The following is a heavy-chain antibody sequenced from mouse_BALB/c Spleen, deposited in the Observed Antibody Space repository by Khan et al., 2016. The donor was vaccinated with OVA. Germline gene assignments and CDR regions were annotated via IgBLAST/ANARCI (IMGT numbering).Heavy chain of an antibody. CDR2: IWGGGGT. Sequence: VQLQESGPGLVAPSQSLSITCTVSEFSLSRYNIHWVRQPPGKGLEWLGMIWGGGGTDYNSALKSRLSISKDNSKRQVFLKMNSLQTDDTAMYYCAIAYYRYDGYYAMDYWGQGTSVTVSS. CDR1: EFSLSRYN. V-gene: IGHV2-6-4*01. J-gene: IGHJ4*01. D-gene: IGHD2-14*01. CDR3: AIAYYRYDGYYAMDY.